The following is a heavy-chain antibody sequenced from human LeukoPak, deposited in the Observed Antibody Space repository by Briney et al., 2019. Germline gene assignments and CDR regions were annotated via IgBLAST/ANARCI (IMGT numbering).Heavy chain of an antibody. CDR2: ISSSSSTI. Sequence: PGGCLRLSCSAYAFTVSGDSINWVRQAPGKGLEWVSYISSSSSTIYYADSVKGRFPISRHNAKTSLSLQMNSLRDEDTAVYYCARDATYYDYVWGSYRQYYFDYWGQGTLVTVSS. CDR3: ARDATYYDYVWGSYRQYYFDY. CDR1: AFTVSGDS. D-gene: IGHD3-16*02. V-gene: IGHV3-48*02. J-gene: IGHJ4*02.